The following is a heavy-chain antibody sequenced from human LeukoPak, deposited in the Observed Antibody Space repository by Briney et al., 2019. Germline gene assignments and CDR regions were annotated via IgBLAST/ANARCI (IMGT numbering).Heavy chain of an antibody. Sequence: GESLKISCKGSGYSFTSYWIGWVRQMPGKGLEWMGIIYPGDSDTRYSPSFQGQVTISAGKSISTAYLQWSSLKASDTAMYYCARGPSIALADYYYYYMDVWGKGTTVTVSS. CDR1: GYSFTSYW. J-gene: IGHJ6*03. CDR3: ARGPSIALADYYYYYMDV. CDR2: IYPGDSDT. V-gene: IGHV5-51*01. D-gene: IGHD6-19*01.